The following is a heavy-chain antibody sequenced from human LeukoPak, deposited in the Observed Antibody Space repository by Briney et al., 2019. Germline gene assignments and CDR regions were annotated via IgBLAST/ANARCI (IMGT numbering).Heavy chain of an antibody. J-gene: IGHJ4*02. CDR3: ARVGTYYRSLDC. D-gene: IGHD3-10*01. V-gene: IGHV4-59*01. Sequence: SETLSLTCTVSARSINDASWNWIRKPPGQGREWIGYIHHSGGTNYNPSLKRRVTISLDTSKNQFSLKLSSVTAADTAVYYCARVGTYYRSLDCWGQGTLVTVSS. CDR2: IHHSGGT. CDR1: ARSINDAS.